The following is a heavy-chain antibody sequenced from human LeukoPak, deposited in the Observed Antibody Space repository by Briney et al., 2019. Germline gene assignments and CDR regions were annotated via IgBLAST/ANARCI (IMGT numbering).Heavy chain of an antibody. CDR2: IRSDGGAT. CDR1: GFMFRSFG. CDR3: VKDRDGGNFYFDY. Sequence: GGSLRLSCAPSGFMFRSFGMHWVRQAPGKGLGWVSFIRSDGGATDYAASVKGRLTVSRDNSKSTLYLQMNDLRVEDTAVYYCVKDRDGGNFYFDYWGQGVLVTVSS. D-gene: IGHD5-24*01. V-gene: IGHV3-30*02. J-gene: IGHJ4*02.